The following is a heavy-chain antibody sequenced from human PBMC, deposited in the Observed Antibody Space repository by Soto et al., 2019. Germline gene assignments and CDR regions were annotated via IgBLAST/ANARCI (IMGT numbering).Heavy chain of an antibody. V-gene: IGHV3-33*01. CDR1: GFTFSSYG. J-gene: IGHJ4*02. CDR3: ARTLPNRQLFNS. Sequence: GGSLRLSCAASGFTFSSYGMHWVRQAPGKGLEWVAVIWYDGSNKYYADSVKGRFTISRDNSKNTLYLQMNSLRAEDTAVYYCARTLPNRQLFNSWSQGTLVTVSS. CDR2: IWYDGSNK. D-gene: IGHD1-1*01.